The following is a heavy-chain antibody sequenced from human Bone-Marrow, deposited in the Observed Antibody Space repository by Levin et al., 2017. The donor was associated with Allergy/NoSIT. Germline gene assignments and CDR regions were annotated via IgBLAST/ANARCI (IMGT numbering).Heavy chain of an antibody. V-gene: IGHV3-23*01. CDR1: GFNFNRYV. D-gene: IGHD4-17*01. J-gene: IGHJ6*02. CDR2: ISAGGGNT. CDR3: AKIFDDFGDYVIHYYYSTMDV. Sequence: HPGGSLRLSCAASGFNFNRYVLNWVRQAPGQGLEWVSSISAGGGNTYYADSVKGRFTMSKDSSTKTVYLQMDSLRAEDTAVYHCAKIFDDFGDYVIHYYYSTMDVWGLGTTVTVSS.